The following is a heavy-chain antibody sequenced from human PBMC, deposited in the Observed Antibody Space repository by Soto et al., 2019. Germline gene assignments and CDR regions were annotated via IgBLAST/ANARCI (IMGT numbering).Heavy chain of an antibody. CDR2: ITTYNGNT. CDR3: ARGPLQEVQYSMWLGPGPYY. V-gene: IGHV1-18*01. J-gene: IGHJ4*02. Sequence: QIQLVQSGAEVKKPGASVKVSCKASGYTFTSYGISWVRQAPGQGLEWMGCITTYNGNTNYAQKLQGRVTMTADTSTSTAYMVLRSLRSDDTAVYYCARGPLQEVQYSMWLGPGPYYWGQGTLVTVSS. CDR1: GYTFTSYG. D-gene: IGHD6-19*01.